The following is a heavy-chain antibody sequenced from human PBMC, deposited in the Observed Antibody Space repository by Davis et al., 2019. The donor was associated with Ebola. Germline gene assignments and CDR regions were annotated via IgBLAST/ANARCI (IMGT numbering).Heavy chain of an antibody. CDR1: GYTFTSYD. Sequence: ASVKVSCKASGYTFTSYDINWVRQATGQGLEWMGWMNPNSGNTGYAQKFQGRVTITADESTSTAYMELSSLRSEDTAVYYCARPGTIAYSGYENFDYWGQGTLVTVSS. CDR3: ARPGTIAYSGYENFDY. J-gene: IGHJ4*02. D-gene: IGHD5-12*01. CDR2: MNPNSGNT. V-gene: IGHV1-8*01.